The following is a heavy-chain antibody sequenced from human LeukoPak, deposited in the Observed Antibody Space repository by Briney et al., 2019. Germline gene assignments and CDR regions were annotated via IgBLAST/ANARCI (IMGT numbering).Heavy chain of an antibody. V-gene: IGHV3-7*03. Sequence: GGSLTLSCAVSGFTLSNYWMSWVRQPAGKGLDCMASIKQAGSEKYYVGSVNDRFTIYRDNNKNSVHLQKNNLRAEDTAVYYCAEDEGGSLEAAYPAFDIWGRGTMVAVSS. CDR3: AEDEGGSLEAAYPAFDI. CDR1: GFTLSNYW. CDR2: IKQAGSEK. D-gene: IGHD6-13*01. J-gene: IGHJ3*02.